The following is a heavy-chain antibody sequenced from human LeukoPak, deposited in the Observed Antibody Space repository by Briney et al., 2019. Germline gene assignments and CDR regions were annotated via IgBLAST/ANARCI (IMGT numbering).Heavy chain of an antibody. CDR1: GGSISSYY. Sequence: KPSETLSLTCTLAGGSISSYYWSWIRQPPGKGLEWIGYIYYSGSTNYNPSLKSRVTISVDTSKNRFSLKLSSVTAADTAVYYCARQYYYDSHTFDYWGQGTLVTVSS. V-gene: IGHV4-59*08. CDR3: ARQYYYDSHTFDY. D-gene: IGHD3-22*01. J-gene: IGHJ4*02. CDR2: IYYSGST.